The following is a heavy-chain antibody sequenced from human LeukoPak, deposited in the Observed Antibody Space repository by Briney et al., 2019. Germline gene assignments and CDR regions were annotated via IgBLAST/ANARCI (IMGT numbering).Heavy chain of an antibody. D-gene: IGHD3-3*01. J-gene: IGHJ4*02. V-gene: IGHV3-9*03. Sequence: PGGSLSLSCAASGFTFDDYAMHWVRQAPGKGLEGVSGISWNSGSIGYADSVKGRFTISRDNAKNSLYLQMNSLRAEDMALYYCAKGGLRFLEWLPQSYFDYWGQGTLVTVSS. CDR2: ISWNSGSI. CDR1: GFTFDDYA. CDR3: AKGGLRFLEWLPQSYFDY.